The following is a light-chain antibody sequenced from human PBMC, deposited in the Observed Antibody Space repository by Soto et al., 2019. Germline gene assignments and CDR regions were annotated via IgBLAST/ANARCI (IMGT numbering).Light chain of an antibody. CDR1: QTIDSW. Sequence: DIQMTQSPSALSASVGDRVTITCRASQTIDSWLAWYQQRPGKPPNLLIYKASTLASGVPSGFSGSGSGTEFTLTISSLQSEDFAFYYCQQYNNWPWTFGQGTKVDI. CDR2: KAS. CDR3: QQYNNWPWT. V-gene: IGKV1-5*03. J-gene: IGKJ1*01.